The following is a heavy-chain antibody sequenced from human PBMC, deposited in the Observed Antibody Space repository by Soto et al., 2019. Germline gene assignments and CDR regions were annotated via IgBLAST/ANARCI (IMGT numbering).Heavy chain of an antibody. CDR1: GYTFTAYG. V-gene: IGHV1-18*01. CDR3: ARCADTTAGIFEH. Sequence: QVQLVQSGAEVKKPGASVKVSCKASGYTFTAYGINWVRQAPGQGLEWMGWISTYNGNTKYAQKFQGRVTMTKDTCTITAYMELTSLRSDDPSLAYCARCADTTAGIFEHWGQGTLVTVSS. J-gene: IGHJ4*02. D-gene: IGHD6-13*01. CDR2: ISTYNGNT.